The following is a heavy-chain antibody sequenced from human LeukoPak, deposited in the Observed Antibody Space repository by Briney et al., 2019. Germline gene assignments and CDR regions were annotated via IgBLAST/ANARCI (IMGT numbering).Heavy chain of an antibody. CDR3: ARDYYDSSGYYWSAY. Sequence: GGSLRLSCAPSGFTFSSYNMNWVRQAPGKGLEWISFININSDTIYYADSVKGRFTISRDNAKNSLFLQMTSLRAEDTAVYYCARDYYDSSGYYWSAYWGQGTLVTVSS. V-gene: IGHV3-48*01. D-gene: IGHD3-22*01. CDR1: GFTFSSYN. CDR2: ININSDTI. J-gene: IGHJ4*02.